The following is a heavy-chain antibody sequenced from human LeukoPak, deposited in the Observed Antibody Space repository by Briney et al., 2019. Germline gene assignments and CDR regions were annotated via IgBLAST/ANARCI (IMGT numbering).Heavy chain of an antibody. V-gene: IGHV4-31*03. D-gene: IGHD6-13*01. Sequence: SETLSLTCTVSGGSISSGGYYWSWIRQHPGKGLEWIGYIYYSGSTYYNPSLKSRVTISVDTSKNQFSLKLSSVTAADTAVYYCASGISIAAVGRYLAFDIWGQGTMVTVSS. CDR1: GGSISSGGYY. CDR2: IYYSGST. J-gene: IGHJ3*02. CDR3: ASGISIAAVGRYLAFDI.